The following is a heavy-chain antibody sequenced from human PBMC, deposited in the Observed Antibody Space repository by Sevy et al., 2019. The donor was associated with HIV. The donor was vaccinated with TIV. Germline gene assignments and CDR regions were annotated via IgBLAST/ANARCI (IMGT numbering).Heavy chain of an antibody. CDR2: LSFGCGEI. V-gene: IGHV3-23*01. D-gene: IGHD2-8*01. CDR3: AREGRTKPHDD. CDR1: GFTFSKYS. J-gene: IGHJ4*02. Sequence: GGSLRLSCAASGFTFSKYSMSWVRQPPGKGLEWVSTLSFGCGEINYADSVKGRFTISRDNSKSSVYLQMNNLRPEDTAVYYCAREGRTKPHDDRGEGTLGTV.